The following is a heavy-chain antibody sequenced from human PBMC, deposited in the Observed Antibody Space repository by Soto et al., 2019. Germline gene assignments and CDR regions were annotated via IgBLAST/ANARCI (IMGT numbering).Heavy chain of an antibody. D-gene: IGHD6-25*01. CDR1: GDSMRGYHFY. CDR2: AYFSGGNT. V-gene: IGHV4-39*01. Sequence: PAETLSLTCSVSGDSMRGYHFYWGWIRQAPGKGLEWIGSAYFSGGNTYYSPSLKSRVSISVDTSKNEFSLSLTSLTAADTAVYFCAYESSSAWIDYWGQGTLVTVSS. CDR3: AYESSSAWIDY. J-gene: IGHJ4*02.